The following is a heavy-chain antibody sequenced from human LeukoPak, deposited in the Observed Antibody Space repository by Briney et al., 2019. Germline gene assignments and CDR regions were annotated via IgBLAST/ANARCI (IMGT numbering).Heavy chain of an antibody. CDR1: GFTFNSYS. CDR2: ISSSGTAI. D-gene: IGHD3-10*01. J-gene: IGHJ4*02. CDR3: ARGVQYLNYFDY. Sequence: GGSLRLSCAASGFTFNSYSMNWVRQAPGKGLEWVSYISSSGTAIYYADSVKGRFTISRDSAKNSLYLEMNSLRAEDTAVYYCARGVQYLNYFDYWGQGTLVTVSS. V-gene: IGHV3-48*04.